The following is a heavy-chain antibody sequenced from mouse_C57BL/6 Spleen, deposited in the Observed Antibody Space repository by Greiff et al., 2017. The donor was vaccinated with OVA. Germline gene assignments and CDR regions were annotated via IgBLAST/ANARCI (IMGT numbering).Heavy chain of an antibody. CDR2: ISTGGGST. J-gene: IGHJ1*03. V-gene: IGHV5-12*01. CDR3: ARHGSSDGWYFDV. CDR1: GFTFSDYY. Sequence: EVKLVESGGGLVQPGGSLKLSCAASGFTFSDYYMYWVRQTPAKRLEWVAYISTGGGSTYYPDTVKGRFTLSRDNAKNTLYLQMSRLKSEDTAMYYCARHGSSDGWYFDVWGTGTTVTVSS. D-gene: IGHD1-1*01.